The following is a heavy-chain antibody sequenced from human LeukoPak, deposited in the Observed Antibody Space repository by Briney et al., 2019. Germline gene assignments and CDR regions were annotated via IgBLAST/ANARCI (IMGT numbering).Heavy chain of an antibody. CDR2: ISASGDRT. V-gene: IGHV3-23*01. CDR3: VKDSSSGSYFDY. CDR1: GFTFSTYA. J-gene: IGHJ4*02. Sequence: QPGGSLRLSCAASGFTFSTYAMNWVRQAPGKGLEWVSGISASGDRTYYADSVKGRFTISRDNSRNTLHLQMSSLRVEDTAVYYCVKDSSSGSYFDYWGQGTLVTVSS. D-gene: IGHD3-10*01.